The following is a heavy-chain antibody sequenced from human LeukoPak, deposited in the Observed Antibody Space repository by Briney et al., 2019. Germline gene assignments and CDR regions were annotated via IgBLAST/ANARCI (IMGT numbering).Heavy chain of an antibody. Sequence: ASVKVSCKASGYTFTSYGISWVRQAPGQRLEWMGWINAGNGNTKYSQKFQGRVTITRDTSASTAYMELSSLRSEDTAVYYCARFSRFNGVYYWGQGTLVTVSS. CDR1: GYTFTSYG. CDR2: INAGNGNT. V-gene: IGHV1-3*01. D-gene: IGHD2-8*01. CDR3: ARFSRFNGVYY. J-gene: IGHJ4*02.